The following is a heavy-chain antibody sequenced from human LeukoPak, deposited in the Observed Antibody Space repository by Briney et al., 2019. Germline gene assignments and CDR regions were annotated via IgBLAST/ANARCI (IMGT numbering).Heavy chain of an antibody. V-gene: IGHV5-51*01. J-gene: IGHJ4*02. CDR3: AGHLWEGCGGGSCYPLPADY. CDR1: GYSFTSYW. CDR2: IYPGDSDT. D-gene: IGHD2-15*01. Sequence: GESLKISCKGSGYSFTSYWIGWVRQMPGKGLEWMGIIYPGDSDTRYSPSFQGQVTISADESISTAYLQWSSLKASDTAMYYCAGHLWEGCGGGSCYPLPADYWGQGTLVTVSS.